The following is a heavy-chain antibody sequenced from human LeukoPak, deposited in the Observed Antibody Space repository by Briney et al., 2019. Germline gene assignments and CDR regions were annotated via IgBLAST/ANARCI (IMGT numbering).Heavy chain of an antibody. CDR1: GFTFSSYA. J-gene: IGHJ4*02. V-gene: IGHV3-30*04. D-gene: IGHD1-1*01. CDR3: ARAYMGGKGDY. CDR2: ISYDGSNK. Sequence: GGSLRLSCAASGFTFSSYAMHWVRQAPGKGLEWVAVISYDGSNKYYADSVKGRFTISRDNSKNTLYLQMNSLRAEDTAVYYCARAYMGGKGDYWGQGTLVTVSS.